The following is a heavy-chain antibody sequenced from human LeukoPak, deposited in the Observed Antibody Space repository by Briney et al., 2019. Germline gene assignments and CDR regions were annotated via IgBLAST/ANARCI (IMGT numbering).Heavy chain of an antibody. V-gene: IGHV3-30-3*01. D-gene: IGHD6-19*01. CDR2: ISYDGSNK. CDR3: AKAAGYSGGWYGDY. CDR1: GFTFSSYA. Sequence: GGSLRLSCAASGFTFSSYAMHWVRQAPGKGLEWVAVISYDGSNKYYADSVKGRFTISRDNSKNTLYLQMNSLRAEDTAVYYCAKAAGYSGGWYGDYWGQGTLVTVSS. J-gene: IGHJ4*02.